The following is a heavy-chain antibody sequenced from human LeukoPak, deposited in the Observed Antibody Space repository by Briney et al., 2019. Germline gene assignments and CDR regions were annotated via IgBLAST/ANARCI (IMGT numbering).Heavy chain of an antibody. CDR1: GFTFSSYA. V-gene: IGHV3-23*01. Sequence: PGGSLRLSCAASGFTFSSYAMSWVRQAPGKGLEWVSAISGSGGSTYYADSVKGRFTISRDNSKNTLYLQMNSLRAEDTAVYYCAKDKKQQLVPDYFDYWGQGTLVTVSS. CDR2: ISGSGGST. D-gene: IGHD6-13*01. J-gene: IGHJ4*02. CDR3: AKDKKQQLVPDYFDY.